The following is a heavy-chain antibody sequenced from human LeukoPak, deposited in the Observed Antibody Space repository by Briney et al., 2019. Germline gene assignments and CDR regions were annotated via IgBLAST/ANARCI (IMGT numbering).Heavy chain of an antibody. Sequence: GGSLRLSCAASGFTFSSYAMSWVRQAPGKGLEWVSAISGSGGSTYYADSVKGRFTISRDNSKNTLHLQMNSLRAEDTAVYYCAKPPFYVWGSYRWDFDYWGRGTLVTVSS. CDR2: ISGSGGST. V-gene: IGHV3-23*01. CDR3: AKPPFYVWGSYRWDFDY. CDR1: GFTFSSYA. D-gene: IGHD3-16*02. J-gene: IGHJ4*02.